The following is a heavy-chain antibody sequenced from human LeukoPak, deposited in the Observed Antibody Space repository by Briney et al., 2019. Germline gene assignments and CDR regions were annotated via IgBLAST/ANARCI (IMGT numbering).Heavy chain of an antibody. CDR2: ISAYNGNT. CDR1: GYTLTSYG. CDR3: ARGYCSSTSCFVWGWFDP. Sequence: ASVKVSCKASGYTLTSYGISWVRQAPGQGLEWMGWISAYNGNTNYAQKLQGRVTMTTDTSTSTAYMELRSLRSDDTAVYYCARGYCSSTSCFVWGWFDPWGQGTLITVSS. D-gene: IGHD2-2*01. J-gene: IGHJ5*02. V-gene: IGHV1-18*01.